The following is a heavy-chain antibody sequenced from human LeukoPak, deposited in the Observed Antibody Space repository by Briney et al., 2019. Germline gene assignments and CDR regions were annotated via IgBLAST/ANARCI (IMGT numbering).Heavy chain of an antibody. CDR2: ISSSSSYI. CDR1: GFTFSSYS. J-gene: IGHJ6*03. V-gene: IGHV3-21*01. CDR3: ARDPGYSYGLVGYYYYYMDV. Sequence: GGSLRLSCAASGFTFSSYSMNWVRQAPGKGLEWVSSISSSSSYIYYADSVKGRFTISRDNAKNSLYLQMNSLRAEDTAVYYCARDPGYSYGLVGYYYYYMDVWGKGTTVTVSS. D-gene: IGHD5-18*01.